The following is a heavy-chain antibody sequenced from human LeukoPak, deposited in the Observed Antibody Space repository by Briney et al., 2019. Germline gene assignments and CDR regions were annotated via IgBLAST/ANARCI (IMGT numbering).Heavy chain of an antibody. V-gene: IGHV3-21*01. D-gene: IGHD6-13*01. CDR2: ISSSSSYI. Sequence: PGGSLRLSCAGSGFTFSSYSMNWVRQAPGKGLEWVSSISSSSSYIYYADSVKGRFTISRDNAKNSLYLQMNSLRAEDTAVYYCARDHIAAAGIFHWGQGTLVTVSS. CDR3: ARDHIAAAGIFH. J-gene: IGHJ4*02. CDR1: GFTFSSYS.